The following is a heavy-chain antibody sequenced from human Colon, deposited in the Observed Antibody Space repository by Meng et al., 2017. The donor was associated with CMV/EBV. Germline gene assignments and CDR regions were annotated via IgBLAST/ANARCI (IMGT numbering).Heavy chain of an antibody. V-gene: IGHV3-23*01. J-gene: IGHJ4*02. Sequence: GESLKISCAASGFTFTNAWMNWVRQAPGKGLEWVSGISHDGYSTFYVDSVKGRFTISRDNFKNTLHLQMNSLRVEDTATYFCAKEYVHDHWGQGTQVTVSS. CDR1: GFTFTNAW. CDR3: AKEYVHDH. D-gene: IGHD3-10*02. CDR2: ISHDGYST.